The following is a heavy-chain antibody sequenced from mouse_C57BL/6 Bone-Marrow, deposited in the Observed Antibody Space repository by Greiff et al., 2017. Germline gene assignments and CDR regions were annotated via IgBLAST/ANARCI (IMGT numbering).Heavy chain of an antibody. CDR3: ASLYDGYSAWFAY. CDR1: GYTFTSYG. V-gene: IGHV1-81*01. J-gene: IGHJ3*01. CDR2: IYPRSGNT. D-gene: IGHD2-3*01. Sequence: QVQLQQSGAELARPGASVKLSCKASGYTFTSYGISWVKQRTGQGLEWIGEIYPRSGNTYYNEKFQGKATLPADKSSSTAYMELRSLTSEDSAVYFCASLYDGYSAWFAYWGQGTLVTVSA.